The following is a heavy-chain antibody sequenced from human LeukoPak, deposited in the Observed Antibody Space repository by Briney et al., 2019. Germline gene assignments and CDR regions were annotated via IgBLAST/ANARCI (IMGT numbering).Heavy chain of an antibody. J-gene: IGHJ2*01. V-gene: IGHV3-13*01. CDR2: IGTTGDT. CDR3: ARGISAWGSWYFDL. CDR1: GFTFSIYD. Sequence: HPGGSLRLSCAASGFTFSIYDMHWVRQATGKRLEWVSAIGTTGDTSYPGSVKGRFTISRENAKNSLFLQMNSLRAGDAAVYYCARGISAWGSWYFDLWGRGTLVTVSS. D-gene: IGHD3-16*01.